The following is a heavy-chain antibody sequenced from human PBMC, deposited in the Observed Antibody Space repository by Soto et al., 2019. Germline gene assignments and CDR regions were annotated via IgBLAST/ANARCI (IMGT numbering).Heavy chain of an antibody. Sequence: ASVKVSCKASGYTSNIDAMHWVRQTPGQRLEWMGWINTDNANTRYSQRFQGRLTFTRNTSATTAYMELSSLRSEDTAVYYCARGSPGKMPTVTQGVFDTWGQGTMFTFS. D-gene: IGHD4-4*01. CDR3: ARGSPGKMPTVTQGVFDT. V-gene: IGHV1-3*04. J-gene: IGHJ3*02. CDR1: GYTSNIDA. CDR2: INTDNANT.